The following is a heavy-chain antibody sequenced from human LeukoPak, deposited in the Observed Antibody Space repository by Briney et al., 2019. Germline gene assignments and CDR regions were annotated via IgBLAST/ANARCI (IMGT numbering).Heavy chain of an antibody. CDR2: IKQDGSEK. CDR3: TSTQVFDY. J-gene: IGHJ4*02. V-gene: IGHV3-7*05. Sequence: GGSLRLSCAASGFTLCNYVVSCVRQAPGKGLEWVANIKQDGSEKYYADSVKGRFTISRDNAKSSLYLQLNSLRVEDTAVYHCTSTQVFDYWGQGTLVTVPS. CDR1: GFTLCNYV.